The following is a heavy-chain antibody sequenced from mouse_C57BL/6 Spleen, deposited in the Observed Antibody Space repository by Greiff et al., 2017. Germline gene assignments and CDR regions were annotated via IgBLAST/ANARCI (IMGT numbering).Heavy chain of an antibody. V-gene: IGHV5-17*01. CDR3: ARGIYYDYEGRFAY. J-gene: IGHJ3*01. CDR1: GFTFSDYG. Sequence: DVKLVESGGGLVKPGGSLKLSCAASGFTFSDYGMHWVRQAPEKGLEWVAYISSGSSTIYYADTVKGRFTISRDNAKNTLFLQMTSLRSEDTAMYYCARGIYYDYEGRFAYWGQGTLVTVSA. D-gene: IGHD2-4*01. CDR2: ISSGSSTI.